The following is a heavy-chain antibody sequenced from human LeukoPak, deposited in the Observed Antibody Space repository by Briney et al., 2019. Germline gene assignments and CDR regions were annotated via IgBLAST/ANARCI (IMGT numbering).Heavy chain of an antibody. CDR2: INSGGST. CDR1: GFTVSSNY. V-gene: IGHV3-53*01. CDR3: ARDGGTYFYDSSGYYPQGYFDY. D-gene: IGHD3-22*01. Sequence: GGSLRLSCAASGFTVSSNYMSWVRQAPGKGLEWVSVINSGGSTYYADSVKGRFTISRDNSKNTLYLQMNSLRAEDTAVYYCARDGGTYFYDSSGYYPQGYFDYWGQGTLVTVSS. J-gene: IGHJ4*02.